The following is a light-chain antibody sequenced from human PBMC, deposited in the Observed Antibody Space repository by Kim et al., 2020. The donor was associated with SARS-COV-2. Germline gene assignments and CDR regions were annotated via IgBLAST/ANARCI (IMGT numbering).Light chain of an antibody. CDR1: QSIGSN. J-gene: IGKJ4*02. CDR2: EGF. V-gene: IGKV3-11*01. CDR3: HHRANWPAIT. Sequence: EIVLTQSPATLSFSPGDRAILSCRASQSIGSNLAWYQQRPGQAPRLLIYEGFNRAAGVPARFSGNGSETDFTLTITSLQPDDFAVYYWHHRANWPAITFGGGTKVDIK.